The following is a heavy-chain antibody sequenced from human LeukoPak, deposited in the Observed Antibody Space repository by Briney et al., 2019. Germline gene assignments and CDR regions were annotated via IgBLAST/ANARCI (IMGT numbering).Heavy chain of an antibody. CDR3: ARGCSSTSCYGFDY. J-gene: IGHJ4*02. V-gene: IGHV3-53*01. CDR1: GFTVSSKY. D-gene: IGHD2-2*01. CDR2: IYSGVST. Sequence: GGSLRLSCAASGFTVSSKYMSWVRQAPGKGLEWVSVIYSGVSTYYADSVKGRFTISRDNSKNTLYLQMNSLRAEDTAVYYCARGCSSTSCYGFDYWGQGTLVTVSS.